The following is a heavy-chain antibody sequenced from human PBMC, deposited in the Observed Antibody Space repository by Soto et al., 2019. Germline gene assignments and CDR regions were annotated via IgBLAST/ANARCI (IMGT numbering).Heavy chain of an antibody. D-gene: IGHD2-15*01. V-gene: IGHV1-18*04. CDR1: GYTFTSYG. CDR3: ARDSRRYCSGGSCFHFDP. J-gene: IGHJ5*02. CDR2: ISAYNGNT. Sequence: QVQLVQSGAEVKKPGASVKVSCKASGYTFTSYGISWVRQAPGQGLEWMGWISAYNGNTNYAQKLQGRVTMTTDTSTSTAYMELRSLRSDDTAVYYCARDSRRYCSGGSCFHFDPCGQGTLVTVSS.